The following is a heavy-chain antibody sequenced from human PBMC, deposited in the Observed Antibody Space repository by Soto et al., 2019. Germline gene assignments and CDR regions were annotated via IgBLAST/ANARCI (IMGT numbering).Heavy chain of an antibody. CDR3: ARVMAQVPAAIPYYYYYMDV. D-gene: IGHD2-2*02. CDR2: INHSGST. Sequence: SETLSLTCAVYGGSFSGYCWSWIRQPPGKGLEWIGEINHSGSTNYNPSLKSRVTISVDTSKNQFSLKLSSVTAADTAVYYCARVMAQVPAAIPYYYYYMDVWGKGTTVTVSS. J-gene: IGHJ6*03. V-gene: IGHV4-34*01. CDR1: GGSFSGYC.